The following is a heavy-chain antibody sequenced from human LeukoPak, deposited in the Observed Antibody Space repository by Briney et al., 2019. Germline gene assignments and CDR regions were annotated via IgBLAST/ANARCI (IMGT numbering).Heavy chain of an antibody. CDR3: ARDQGVVIVPAAMSD. Sequence: GGSLRLSCAASGFTFSSYAMSWVRRAPGKGLGWVSSIGSSNSYIYYADSVKGRFTISRDTDKNSLYLQMNRLRAEDTAVYYCARDQGVVIVPAAMSDWGQGTLVTVSS. D-gene: IGHD2-2*01. CDR2: IGSSNSYI. J-gene: IGHJ4*02. CDR1: GFTFSSYA. V-gene: IGHV3-21*01.